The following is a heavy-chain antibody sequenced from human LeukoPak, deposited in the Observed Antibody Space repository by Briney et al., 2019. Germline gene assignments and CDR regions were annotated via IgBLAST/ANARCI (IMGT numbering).Heavy chain of an antibody. D-gene: IGHD3-10*01. Sequence: PGASLRLSCAASGFTFSSYAMSWVRQAPGKGLEWVSAISGSGGSTYYADSVKGRFTISRDNSKNTLYLQMNSLRAEDTAVYYCAKGANYYGSGTILGYWGQGTLVTVSS. CDR2: ISGSGGST. CDR1: GFTFSSYA. V-gene: IGHV3-23*01. CDR3: AKGANYYGSGTILGY. J-gene: IGHJ4*02.